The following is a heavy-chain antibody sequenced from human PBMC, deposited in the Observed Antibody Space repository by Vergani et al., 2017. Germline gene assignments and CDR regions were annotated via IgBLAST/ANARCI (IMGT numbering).Heavy chain of an antibody. Sequence: QVQLQESGPGLVKPSETLSLTCTVSGGSISSYYWSWIRQPPGKGLEWIGYIYYSGSTNYTPALKSRVTISVDTSKNQCSLNLSSVTAADTAVYYCAREEYSSSAGAFDIWGQGTMVTVSS. CDR2: IYYSGST. V-gene: IGHV4-59*01. CDR1: GGSISSYY. CDR3: AREEYSSSAGAFDI. D-gene: IGHD6-6*01. J-gene: IGHJ3*02.